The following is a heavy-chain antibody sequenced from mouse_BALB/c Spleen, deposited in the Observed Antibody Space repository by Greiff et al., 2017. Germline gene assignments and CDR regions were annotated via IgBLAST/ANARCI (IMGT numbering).Heavy chain of an antibody. Sequence: VQRVESGPGLVQPSQSLSITCTVSGFSLTSYGVHWVRQSPGKGLEWLGVIWSGGSTDYNAAFISRLSISKDNSKSQVFFKMNSLQANDTAIYYCARNRGELLRLLDYWGQGTTLTVSS. CDR2: IWSGGST. CDR3: ARNRGELLRLLDY. D-gene: IGHD1-2*01. CDR1: GFSLTSYG. J-gene: IGHJ2*01. V-gene: IGHV2-2*02.